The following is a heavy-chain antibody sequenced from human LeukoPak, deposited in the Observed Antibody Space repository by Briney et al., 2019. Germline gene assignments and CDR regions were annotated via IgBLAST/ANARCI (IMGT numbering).Heavy chain of an antibody. V-gene: IGHV4-39*01. CDR2: IYYSGST. CDR1: GGSISSSSYY. CDR3: ARRLDYYDSSGYYSHFDY. J-gene: IGHJ4*02. D-gene: IGHD3-22*01. Sequence: SETLSLTCTVSGGSISSSSYYWGWIRQPPGKGLEWIGSIYYSGSTYYNPSLKSRVTISVDTSKNQFSLKLSSVTAADTAVYYCARRLDYYDSSGYYSHFDYWGQGTLVTVSS.